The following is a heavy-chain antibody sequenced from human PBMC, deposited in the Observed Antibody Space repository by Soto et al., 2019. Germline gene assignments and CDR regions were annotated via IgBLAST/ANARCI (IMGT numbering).Heavy chain of an antibody. CDR3: TTELVVRGVREHYYGMDV. CDR1: GFTFSNAW. D-gene: IGHD3-10*01. V-gene: IGHV3-15*07. CDR2: IKSKTDGGTT. Sequence: GGSLRLSCAASGFTFSNAWMNWVRQAPGKGLEWVGRIKSKTDGGTTDYAAPVKGRFTISRDDSKNTLYLQMNSLKTEDTAVYYCTTELVVRGVREHYYGMDVWGQGTTVTVSS. J-gene: IGHJ6*02.